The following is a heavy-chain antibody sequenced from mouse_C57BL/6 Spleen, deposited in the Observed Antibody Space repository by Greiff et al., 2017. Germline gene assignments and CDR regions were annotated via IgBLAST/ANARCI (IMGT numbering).Heavy chain of an antibody. J-gene: IGHJ4*01. Sequence: VMLVESGPGLVQPSQSLSITCTVSGFSLTSYGVHWVRQPPGKGLEWLGVIWSGGSTDYNAAFISRLSISKDNSKSQVFFKMNSLQADDTAIYYCARWLPHYYAMDYWGQGTSVTVSS. D-gene: IGHD2-2*01. CDR2: IWSGGST. V-gene: IGHV2-4*01. CDR3: ARWLPHYYAMDY. CDR1: GFSLTSYG.